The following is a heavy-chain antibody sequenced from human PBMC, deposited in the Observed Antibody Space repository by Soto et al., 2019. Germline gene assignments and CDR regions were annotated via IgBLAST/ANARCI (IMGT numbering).Heavy chain of an antibody. Sequence: PGGSLRLSCAASGFSFSSYGMHWVRQAPGKGLEGVAVIWYDGSNKYYADSVKGRFTISRDNSKNTLYLQMNSLRAEDTAVFYCARTKAVAAKTQYYFDYWGQGTLVTVS. D-gene: IGHD6-19*01. CDR3: ARTKAVAAKTQYYFDY. CDR1: GFSFSSYG. CDR2: IWYDGSNK. V-gene: IGHV3-33*01. J-gene: IGHJ4*02.